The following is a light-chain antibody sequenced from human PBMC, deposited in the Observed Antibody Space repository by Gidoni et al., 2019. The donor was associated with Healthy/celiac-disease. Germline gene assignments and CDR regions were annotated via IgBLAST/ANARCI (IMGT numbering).Light chain of an antibody. CDR3: QQRSNWPLYT. CDR2: DAS. CDR1: QSVSSY. V-gene: IGKV3-11*01. Sequence: IVLTQSPATLSLSPGERATLSCRPSQSVSSYLAWYQQKPGQAPRLLIYDASNRATGIPARFSGSGSGTDFTLTISSLEPEDFAVYYCQQRSNWPLYTFGQGTKLEIK. J-gene: IGKJ2*01.